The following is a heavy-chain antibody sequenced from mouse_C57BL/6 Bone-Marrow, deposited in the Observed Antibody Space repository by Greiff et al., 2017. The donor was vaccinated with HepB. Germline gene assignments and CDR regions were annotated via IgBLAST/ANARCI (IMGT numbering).Heavy chain of an antibody. CDR1: GYTFTSYG. D-gene: IGHD2-5*01. CDR2: IYPRSGNT. V-gene: IGHV1-81*01. CDR3: ARSGYSNYVGY. Sequence: QVQLKESGAELARPGASVKLSCKASGYTFTSYGISWVKQRTGQGLEWIGEIYPRSGNTYYNEKFKGKATLTAEKSSSTAYMELRSLTSEDSAVYFCARSGYSNYVGYWGQGTTLTVSS. J-gene: IGHJ2*01.